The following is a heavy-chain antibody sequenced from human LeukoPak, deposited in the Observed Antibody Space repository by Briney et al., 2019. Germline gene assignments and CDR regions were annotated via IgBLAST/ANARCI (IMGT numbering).Heavy chain of an antibody. Sequence: PSETLSLTCIVSGDSIGTDYWSWIRQSPGKGLEWIRYINYSGSTEHNPSLKSRVTISVDRSKKQVSLKMTSVTAADTAVYYCARLDCISDKCYNYWGLGTLVTVSS. CDR3: ARLDCISDKCYNY. J-gene: IGHJ4*02. CDR2: INYSGST. D-gene: IGHD2-15*01. CDR1: GDSIGTDY. V-gene: IGHV4-59*08.